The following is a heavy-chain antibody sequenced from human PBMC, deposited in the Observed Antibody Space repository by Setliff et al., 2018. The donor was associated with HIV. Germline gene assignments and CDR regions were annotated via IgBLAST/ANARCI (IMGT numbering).Heavy chain of an antibody. CDR2: IKTKTDAGAT. J-gene: IGHJ4*02. Sequence: GGSLRLSCAASGFTFSNSMMGWVRQAPGKGLEWVGRIKTKTDAGATDYAAPVKGRSTISRDDPKNTLFLQMDSLTTEDTAVYYCAREEPFWNGYYYTYYFDSWGQGTLVTVSS. D-gene: IGHD3-3*01. V-gene: IGHV3-15*01. CDR1: GFTFSNSM. CDR3: AREEPFWNGYYYTYYFDS.